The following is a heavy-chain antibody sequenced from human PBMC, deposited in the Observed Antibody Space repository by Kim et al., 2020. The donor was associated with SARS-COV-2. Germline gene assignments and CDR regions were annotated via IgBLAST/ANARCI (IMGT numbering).Heavy chain of an antibody. V-gene: IGHV3-11*04. CDR3: ATGLLGSSWYGGDQ. Sequence: AESVKGRFTISRDNAKNSLFLQMHNLRVQDTAVYFCATGLLGSSWYGGDQWGQGTLVTVSS. D-gene: IGHD6-13*01. J-gene: IGHJ4*02.